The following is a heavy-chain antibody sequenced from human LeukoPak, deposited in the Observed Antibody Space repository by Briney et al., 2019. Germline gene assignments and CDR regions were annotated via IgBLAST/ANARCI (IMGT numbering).Heavy chain of an antibody. CDR1: GFTFSSYA. D-gene: IGHD3-22*01. V-gene: IGHV3-23*01. J-gene: IGHJ3*02. CDR2: ISGSGGST. Sequence: GGSLRLSCAASGFTFSSYAMSWVRQAPGKGLEWVSAISGSGGSTYYADSVKGRFTISRDNSKNTLYLQMNSLRAEDTAVYYCANPITMIVVANYTDAFDIWGQGTMVTVSS. CDR3: ANPITMIVVANYTDAFDI.